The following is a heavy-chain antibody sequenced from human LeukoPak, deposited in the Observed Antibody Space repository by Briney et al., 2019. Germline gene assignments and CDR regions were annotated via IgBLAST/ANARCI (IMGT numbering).Heavy chain of an antibody. Sequence: SETLSLTCAVYGGSFSGYYWSWIRQPPGKGLEWIGEINHSGSTNYDPSLKSRVTISVDTSKNQFSLKLSSVTAADTAVYYCARAPGYSSGWYKYWGQGTLVTVSS. V-gene: IGHV4-34*01. D-gene: IGHD6-19*01. CDR3: ARAPGYSSGWYKY. J-gene: IGHJ4*02. CDR1: GGSFSGYY. CDR2: INHSGST.